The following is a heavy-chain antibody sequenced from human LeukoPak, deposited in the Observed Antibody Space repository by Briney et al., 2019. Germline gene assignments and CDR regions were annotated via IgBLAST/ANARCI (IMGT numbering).Heavy chain of an antibody. CDR3: ARATYYYDSYDAFDI. J-gene: IGHJ3*02. CDR2: IYGDGST. V-gene: IGHV3-66*01. CDR1: GLSVSNNY. Sequence: GGSLRLSCVVSGLSVSNNYVSWVRQAPGKGLEWVSNIYGDGSTNYADSVKGRFTISRDNSKNTLYLQMNSLRAEDTAVYYCARATYYYDSYDAFDIWGQGTMVTVSS. D-gene: IGHD3-22*01.